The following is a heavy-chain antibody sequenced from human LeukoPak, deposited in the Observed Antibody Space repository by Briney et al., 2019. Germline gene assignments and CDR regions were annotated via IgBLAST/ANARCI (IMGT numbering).Heavy chain of an antibody. CDR2: ISTSSSTI. V-gene: IGHV3-48*01. Sequence: GGSLRLSCTASGFTFSSYSMNWVRQAPGRGLEWVSYISTSSSTIYYADSVKGRFTISRDNAKNSLYLQMNSLRAEDTAVYYCASCGYYFYYYMDVWGKGTTVTVSS. CDR1: GFTFSSYS. CDR3: ASCGYYFYYYMDV. J-gene: IGHJ6*03. D-gene: IGHD3-3*01.